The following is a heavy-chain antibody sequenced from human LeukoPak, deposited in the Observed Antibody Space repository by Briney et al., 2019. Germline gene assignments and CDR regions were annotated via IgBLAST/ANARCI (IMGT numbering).Heavy chain of an antibody. D-gene: IGHD1-14*01. CDR2: ISYDGSNK. CDR1: GFTFSSYA. V-gene: IGHV3-30*04. CDR3: ARPTSGPFDY. J-gene: IGHJ4*02. Sequence: GGSLRLSCAASGFTFSSYAMHWVRQAPGKGLEWVAVISYDGSNKYYADSVKGRFTISRDNSKNTLYLQMNSLRAEDTAVYYCARPTSGPFDYWGQGTLVTVSS.